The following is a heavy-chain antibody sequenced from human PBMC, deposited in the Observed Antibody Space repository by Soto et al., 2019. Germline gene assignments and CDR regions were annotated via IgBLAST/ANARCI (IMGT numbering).Heavy chain of an antibody. CDR2: ISAYNGNT. Sequence: QVQLVQSGAEVKKPGASVKVSCKASGYTFTSYGISWVRQAPGQGLEWMGWISAYNGNTNYAQKLQGRVTMTTDTHTSTAYMELRSLTSDDTAVYYCARGEDIVAAIGIAVAGYVAFDIWGQGTMVTVSS. CDR3: ARGEDIVAAIGIAVAGYVAFDI. D-gene: IGHD6-19*01. V-gene: IGHV1-18*01. CDR1: GYTFTSYG. J-gene: IGHJ3*02.